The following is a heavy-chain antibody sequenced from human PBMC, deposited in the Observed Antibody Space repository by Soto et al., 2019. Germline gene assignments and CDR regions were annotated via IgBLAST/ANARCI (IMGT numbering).Heavy chain of an antibody. Sequence: GGSLRLSCAASGFTFSNYAMSWVRQAPGKGLEWVSSISGSGGATYYADSVKGRFTISRDNSKNTLYLQMNSLRAEDTAVYYCAKSITARPFDYWGQGALVTVSS. V-gene: IGHV3-23*01. CDR2: ISGSGGAT. D-gene: IGHD6-6*01. CDR1: GFTFSNYA. J-gene: IGHJ4*02. CDR3: AKSITARPFDY.